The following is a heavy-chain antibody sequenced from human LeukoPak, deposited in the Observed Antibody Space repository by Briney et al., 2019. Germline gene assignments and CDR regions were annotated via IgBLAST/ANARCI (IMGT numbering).Heavy chain of an antibody. J-gene: IGHJ4*02. Sequence: SETLSLTCTVSGGSISSYYWSWIRRPPGKGLEWIGYIYYSGSTNYNPSLKSRVTISVDTSKNQFSLKLSSVTAADTAVYYCARVGVVPPYYFDYWGQGTLVTVSS. V-gene: IGHV4-59*01. CDR2: IYYSGST. D-gene: IGHD2-2*01. CDR3: ARVGVVPPYYFDY. CDR1: GGSISSYY.